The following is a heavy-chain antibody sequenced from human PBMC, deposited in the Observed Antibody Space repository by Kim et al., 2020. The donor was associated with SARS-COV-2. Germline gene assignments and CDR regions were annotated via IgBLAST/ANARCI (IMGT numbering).Heavy chain of an antibody. CDR2: INSDGSST. CDR3: ARGSHGSGNFKGRY. V-gene: IGHV3-74*01. CDR1: GFTFSNYW. Sequence: GGSLRLYCAASGFTFSNYWMHWVRQAPGKGLVWVSRINSDGSSTTYADSVKGRFTISRDNAKNTLFLQMNSLRAEDTAVYYCARGSHGSGNFKGRYWGQGTLVTVSS. J-gene: IGHJ4*02. D-gene: IGHD3-10*01.